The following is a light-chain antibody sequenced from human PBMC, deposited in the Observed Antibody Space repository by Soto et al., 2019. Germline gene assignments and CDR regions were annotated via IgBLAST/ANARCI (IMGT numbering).Light chain of an antibody. V-gene: IGKV1-39*01. CDR1: QDINKN. J-gene: IGKJ5*01. CDR3: QQSYTSRIT. CDR2: DAS. Sequence: DIQMTQSPSSVSASXGDRVTITXXAGQDINKNLNWYQQKPGKAPKLLIYDASDLESGVPSRFSGSGSGTDFTLTVSSLQPEDFATYYCQQSYTSRITFGLGTRLEIK.